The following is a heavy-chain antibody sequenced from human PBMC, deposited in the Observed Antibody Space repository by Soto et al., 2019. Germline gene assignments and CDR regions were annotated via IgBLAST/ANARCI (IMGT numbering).Heavy chain of an antibody. D-gene: IGHD3-22*01. CDR3: ARAPTYYYDSSGPKFDY. Sequence: PSETLSLTCTVSGGSIRSGDYYWSWIRQPPGKGLESIGYIYYSGSTYYNPSLKSRVTISVDTSKNQFSLKLSSVTAAGTAVYYCARAPTYYYDSSGPKFDYWGQGTLVTVS. CDR2: IYYSGST. J-gene: IGHJ4*02. V-gene: IGHV4-30-4*01. CDR1: GGSIRSGDYY.